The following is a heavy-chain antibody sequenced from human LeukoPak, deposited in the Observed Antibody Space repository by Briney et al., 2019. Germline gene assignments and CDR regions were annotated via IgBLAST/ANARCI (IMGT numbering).Heavy chain of an antibody. Sequence: SETLSLTCTVSGYSISSGYYWGWIRQPPGKGLEWIGSIYHSGSTNYNPSLKSRVTISVDTSKNQFSLKLSSVTAADTAVYYCARGRGYCSGGSCYSFGLRSVFDYWGQGTLVTVSS. V-gene: IGHV4-38-2*02. CDR2: IYHSGST. J-gene: IGHJ4*02. CDR1: GYSISSGYY. D-gene: IGHD2-15*01. CDR3: ARGRGYCSGGSCYSFGLRSVFDY.